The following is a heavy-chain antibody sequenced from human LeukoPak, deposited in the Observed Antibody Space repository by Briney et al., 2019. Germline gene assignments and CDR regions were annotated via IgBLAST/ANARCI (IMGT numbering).Heavy chain of an antibody. CDR1: GFTFSSYA. CDR3: AKSAYCSGGSCYVFDY. J-gene: IGHJ4*02. CDR2: ISGSGGST. Sequence: GGSLRLSCAASGFTFSSYAMSWVRQAPGKGLEWVSAISGSGGSTYYADSVKGRFAISRDNSKNTLYLQMNSLRAEDTAVYYCAKSAYCSGGSCYVFDYWGQGTLVTVSS. D-gene: IGHD2-15*01. V-gene: IGHV3-23*01.